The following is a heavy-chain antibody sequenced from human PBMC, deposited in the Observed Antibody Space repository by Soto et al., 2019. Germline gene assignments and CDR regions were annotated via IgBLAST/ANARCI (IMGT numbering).Heavy chain of an antibody. CDR2: ISSSSSTI. CDR3: AREYSDGWFDP. D-gene: IGHD2-21*01. CDR1: GFTFSSYS. J-gene: IGHJ5*02. V-gene: IGHV3-48*01. Sequence: PGGSLRLSCAASGFTFSSYSMNWVRQAPGKGLEWVSYISSSSSTIYYADSVKGRFTISRDNAKNSLYLQMNSLRAEDSAVYYCAREYSDGWFDPWGQGTLVTVSS.